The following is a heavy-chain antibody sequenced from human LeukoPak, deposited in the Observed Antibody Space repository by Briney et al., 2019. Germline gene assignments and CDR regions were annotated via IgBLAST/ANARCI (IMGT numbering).Heavy chain of an antibody. CDR2: FDPEDGET. Sequence: GASVKVSCKVSGYTLTELSMHWVRQAPGKGLEWMGGFDPEDGETIYAQKFQGRVTMTEDTSTDTAYMELSSLRSGDTAVYYCATDRYYGSGSWYYLYWGQGTLVTVSS. D-gene: IGHD3-10*01. CDR1: GYTLTELS. V-gene: IGHV1-24*01. J-gene: IGHJ4*02. CDR3: ATDRYYGSGSWYYLY.